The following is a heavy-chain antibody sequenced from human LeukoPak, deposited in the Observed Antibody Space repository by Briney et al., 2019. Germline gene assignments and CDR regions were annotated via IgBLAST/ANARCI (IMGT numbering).Heavy chain of an antibody. D-gene: IGHD6-19*01. J-gene: IGHJ4*02. Sequence: GGSLRLSCAASGFTFSSYAMSWVRQAPGKGLEWVSAISGSGGSTYYADSVKGRFTISRDNSKNTLYLQMNSLRAEDTAVYYCAREGGGSSGWGRYFDYWGQGTLVTVSS. CDR3: AREGGGSSGWGRYFDY. V-gene: IGHV3-23*01. CDR2: ISGSGGST. CDR1: GFTFSSYA.